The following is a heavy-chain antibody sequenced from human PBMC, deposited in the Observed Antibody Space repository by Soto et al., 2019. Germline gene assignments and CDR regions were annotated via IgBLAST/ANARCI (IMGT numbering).Heavy chain of an antibody. D-gene: IGHD1-7*01. CDR2: IYPGDSDT. J-gene: IGHJ6*02. CDR1: GYSFTSYW. V-gene: IGHV5-51*01. CDR3: ARHPSGVITGTTGVVYYYYYGMDV. Sequence: GESLKISCKGSGYSFTSYWIGWVRQMPGKGLEWMGIIYPGDSDTRYSPSFQGQVTISADKSISTAYLQWSSLKASDTAMYYCARHPSGVITGTTGVVYYYYYGMDVWGQGTTVTVSS.